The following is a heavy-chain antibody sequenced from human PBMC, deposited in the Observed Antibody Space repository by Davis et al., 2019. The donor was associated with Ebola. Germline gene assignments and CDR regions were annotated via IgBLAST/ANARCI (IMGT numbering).Heavy chain of an antibody. Sequence: PSETLSLTCTVSGGSVSSGSYYWSWIRQPPGKGLEWIGYIYYSGSTNYNPSLKSRVAISVDTSKNQFSLKLSSVTAADTAVYYCARDDPYYYDSSGYYPIGAFDIWGQGTMVTVSS. J-gene: IGHJ3*02. CDR1: GGSVSSGSYY. CDR3: ARDDPYYYDSSGYYPIGAFDI. CDR2: IYYSGST. V-gene: IGHV4-61*01. D-gene: IGHD3-22*01.